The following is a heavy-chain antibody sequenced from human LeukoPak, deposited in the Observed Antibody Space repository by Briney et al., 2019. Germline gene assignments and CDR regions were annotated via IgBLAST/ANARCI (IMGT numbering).Heavy chain of an antibody. D-gene: IGHD2-2*01. CDR3: ARVYCSSTSCHEPFDY. Sequence: GGSLRLSCAASGFTFSDYSMNWVRQAPGKGLEWVSYISGGGGTIYYADSVKGRFTISRDNSKNTLYLQMNSLRAEDTAVYYCARVYCSSTSCHEPFDYWGQGTLVTVSS. J-gene: IGHJ4*02. CDR1: GFTFSDYS. CDR2: ISGGGGTI. V-gene: IGHV3-48*01.